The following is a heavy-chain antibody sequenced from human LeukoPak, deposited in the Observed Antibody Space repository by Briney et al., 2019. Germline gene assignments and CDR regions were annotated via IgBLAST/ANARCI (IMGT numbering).Heavy chain of an antibody. J-gene: IGHJ3*02. Sequence: GGSLRLSCAASGFTFSSYGMHWVRQAPGKGLEWVAFIQFDGSNKYYADSVKGRFTISRDNSKNTLYLQMNSLRAEDTAVYYCAKDARITARLSLDIWGQGTMVTVSS. CDR3: AKDARITARLSLDI. CDR1: GFTFSSYG. D-gene: IGHD6-6*01. CDR2: IQFDGSNK. V-gene: IGHV3-30*02.